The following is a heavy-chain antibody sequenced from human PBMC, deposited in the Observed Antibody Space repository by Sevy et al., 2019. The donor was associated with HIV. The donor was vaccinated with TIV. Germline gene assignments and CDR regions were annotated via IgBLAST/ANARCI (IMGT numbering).Heavy chain of an antibody. CDR2: ISGSGGST. Sequence: GGSLRLSCAASGFTFSSYAMSWVRQAPGKGLEWVSAISGSGGSTYYEDSVKGRFTISRDNSKNTLYLQMNSLRAEDTAVYYCAKRADATYYYDSSGYFGYWGQGTLVTVSS. CDR3: AKRADATYYYDSSGYFGY. V-gene: IGHV3-23*01. J-gene: IGHJ4*02. CDR1: GFTFSSYA. D-gene: IGHD3-22*01.